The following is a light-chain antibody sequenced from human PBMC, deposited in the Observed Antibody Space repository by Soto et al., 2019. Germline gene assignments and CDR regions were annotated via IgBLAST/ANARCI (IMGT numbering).Light chain of an antibody. CDR1: SYNIGINT. CDR3: AAWDDSLKGHV. J-gene: IGLJ1*01. V-gene: IGLV1-44*01. Sequence: QSVLTQPPSASGTPGQRVTISCSGSSYNIGINTVNWYQQLPGTAPKLLNYSSNQQPSGVPYRFSGSKSGTSDSLAISGLQSEDEGDYDCAAWDDSLKGHVFGTGTKHTVL. CDR2: SSN.